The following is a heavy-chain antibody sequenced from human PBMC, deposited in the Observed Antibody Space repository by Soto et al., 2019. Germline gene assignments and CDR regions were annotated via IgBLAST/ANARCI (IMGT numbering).Heavy chain of an antibody. V-gene: IGHV3-23*01. CDR1: GFTFTSYV. D-gene: IGHD3-9*01. J-gene: IGHJ4*02. CDR2: ISGSGGST. Sequence: EVQLLESGGGLVQPGGSLRLSCAASGFTFTSYVMNWVRQAPGKGLEWVSAISGSGGSTYYADSVKGRFTISRDNSKNTLYLQMNSLRADDAAVYYCAKGNYDILTPTLHWGQGTLVTVSS. CDR3: AKGNYDILTPTLH.